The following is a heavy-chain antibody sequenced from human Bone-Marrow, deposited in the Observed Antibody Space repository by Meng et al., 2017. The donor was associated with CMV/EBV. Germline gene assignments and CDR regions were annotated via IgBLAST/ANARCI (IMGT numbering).Heavy chain of an antibody. V-gene: IGHV1-46*01. CDR3: AREETGTWDFVFYYYYYGMDV. Sequence: ALVKVSCKASGYTFTSYYMHWVRQAPGQGLEWMGIINPSGGSTSYAQKFQGRVTMTRDTSTSTVYMELSSLRSEDTAVYYCAREETGTWDFVFYYYYYGMDVWGQGTTVTGSS. CDR2: INPSGGST. J-gene: IGHJ6*02. D-gene: IGHD1-1*01. CDR1: GYTFTSYY.